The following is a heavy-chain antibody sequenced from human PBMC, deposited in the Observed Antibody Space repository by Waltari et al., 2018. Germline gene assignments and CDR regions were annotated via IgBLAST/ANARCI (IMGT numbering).Heavy chain of an antibody. CDR2: SSAYNGNT. J-gene: IGHJ4*02. CDR3: ARGYDFWSGYPTLDF. Sequence: QVQLVQSGAEVKKPGASVTVSCQASGYTFTSYGISWVRPAPGQGPEWTGWSSAYNGNTNYAQKLQGRVTMTRDTSTTTAYMELRSLRSDDTAVYYCARGYDFWSGYPTLDFWGQGTLVTVSS. D-gene: IGHD3-3*01. CDR1: GYTFTSYG. V-gene: IGHV1-18*04.